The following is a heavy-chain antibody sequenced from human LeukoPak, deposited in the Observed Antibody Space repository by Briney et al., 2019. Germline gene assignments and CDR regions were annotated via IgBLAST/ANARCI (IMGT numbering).Heavy chain of an antibody. CDR1: GGSISGYY. CDR3: ARDRSSSYTRDWFDP. V-gene: IGHV4-4*07. CDR2: IYNSESI. Sequence: SEALSLTCTVSGGSISGYYWSWIRQPAGKGLEWIGRIYNSESINYNPSLKSRVTMSIDTSKNQFSLRLNSVTAADTAVYYCARDRSSSYTRDWFDPWGQGVLVTVSS. D-gene: IGHD6-13*01. J-gene: IGHJ5*02.